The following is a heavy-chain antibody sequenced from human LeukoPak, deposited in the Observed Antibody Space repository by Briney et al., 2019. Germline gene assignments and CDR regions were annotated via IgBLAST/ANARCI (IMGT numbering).Heavy chain of an antibody. Sequence: SVTVSCTASGGTFSSYAISWVRQAPGQGLEWMGGIIPIFGTANYAQKFQGRVTITADESTSTAYMELSSLRSEDTAVYYCARQGSYYDKSPYYFDYWGQGTLVTVSS. CDR1: GGTFSSYA. D-gene: IGHD3-22*01. J-gene: IGHJ4*02. CDR2: IIPIFGTA. V-gene: IGHV1-69*13. CDR3: ARQGSYYDKSPYYFDY.